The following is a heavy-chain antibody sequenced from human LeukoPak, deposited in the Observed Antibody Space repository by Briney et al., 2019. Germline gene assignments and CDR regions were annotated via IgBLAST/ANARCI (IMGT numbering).Heavy chain of an antibody. CDR1: GFSLSSYP. CDR3: VGPAFDY. J-gene: IGHJ4*02. V-gene: IGHV3-30*04. Sequence: GGSLRLSCTASGFSLSSYPMHWVRQAPGKGLEWVAVISYDGSDQYYADSVKGRFIISRDNSKNTLYLQMNSLRDGDMAVYYCVGPAFDYWGQGTLVTVSS. CDR2: ISYDGSDQ.